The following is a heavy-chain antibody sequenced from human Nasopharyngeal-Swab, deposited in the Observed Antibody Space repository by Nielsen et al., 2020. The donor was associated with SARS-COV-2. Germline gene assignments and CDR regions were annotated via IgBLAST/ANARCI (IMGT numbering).Heavy chain of an antibody. V-gene: IGHV3-21*01. Sequence: GGSRRLSCAASGFTVSSYRMNWVRQAPGKGREWVSSISSSSSYIYYADSVKGRFTISRDNAKNPLYLQMNSLRAEDTAVYYCARGRAMIVVVDPYGMDVWGQGTTVTVSS. CDR1: GFTVSSYR. J-gene: IGHJ6*02. D-gene: IGHD3-22*01. CDR2: ISSSSSYI. CDR3: ARGRAMIVVVDPYGMDV.